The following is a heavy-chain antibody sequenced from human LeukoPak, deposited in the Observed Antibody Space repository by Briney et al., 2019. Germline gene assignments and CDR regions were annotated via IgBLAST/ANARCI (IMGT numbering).Heavy chain of an antibody. CDR3: ARVGQWLPDY. D-gene: IGHD6-19*01. Sequence: PSETLSLTCAVYGGSFGGYYWSWVRQAPGKGLEWVANIKLDGSDKYYVDSVKGRFTISRDNAKNSVYLQMNSLRAEDTAVYYCARVGQWLPDYWGQGTLVTVSS. CDR1: GGSFGGYY. CDR2: IKLDGSDK. J-gene: IGHJ4*02. V-gene: IGHV3-7*01.